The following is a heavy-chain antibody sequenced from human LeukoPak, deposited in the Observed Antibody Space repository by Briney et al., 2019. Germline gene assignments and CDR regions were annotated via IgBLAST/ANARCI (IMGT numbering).Heavy chain of an antibody. V-gene: IGHV1-69*13. Sequence: SVKVSCKASGGTFGSYAISWVRQAPGQGLEWMGGIIPIFGTANYAQKFQGRVTITADESTSTAYMELSSLRSEDTAVYYCARENRQKEYSSSSGGYYYYMDVWGKGTTVTVSS. CDR2: IIPIFGTA. CDR3: ARENRQKEYSSSSGGYYYYMDV. D-gene: IGHD6-6*01. J-gene: IGHJ6*03. CDR1: GGTFGSYA.